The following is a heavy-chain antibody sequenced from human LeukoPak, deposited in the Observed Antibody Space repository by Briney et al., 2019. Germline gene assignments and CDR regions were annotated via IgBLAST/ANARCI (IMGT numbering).Heavy chain of an antibody. Sequence: ASVKVSCKASGGTFSSYAISWVRQAPGQGLEWMGRIIPIFGTANYAQKFQGRVTITTDESTSTAYMELSSLRSEDTAVYYCAREGYGYCSSTSCYRWYFDYWGQGTLVTVSS. CDR3: AREGYGYCSSTSCYRWYFDY. V-gene: IGHV1-69*05. J-gene: IGHJ4*02. D-gene: IGHD2-2*03. CDR1: GGTFSSYA. CDR2: IIPIFGTA.